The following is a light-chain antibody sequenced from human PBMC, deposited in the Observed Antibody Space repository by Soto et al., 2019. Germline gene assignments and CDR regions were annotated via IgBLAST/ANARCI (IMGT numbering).Light chain of an antibody. CDR3: SSYTSASTYV. Sequence: QSALTQPASVSGSPGQSITISCTGTSSDVGGYNYVSWYQQHPGKAPKLMIYEVSNRPSGVSNRFSGSKSGNTASLTISGLQAEDEADYYCSSYTSASTYVFGTGTQQTVL. CDR1: SSDVGGYNY. J-gene: IGLJ1*01. V-gene: IGLV2-14*01. CDR2: EVS.